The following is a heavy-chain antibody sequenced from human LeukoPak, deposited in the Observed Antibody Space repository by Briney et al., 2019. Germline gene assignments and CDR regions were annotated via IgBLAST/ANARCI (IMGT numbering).Heavy chain of an antibody. CDR1: GGSISGYY. J-gene: IGHJ4*02. CDR2: IYHSAST. CDR3: ARHRDSSGWPNYFDY. D-gene: IGHD6-19*01. Sequence: PSETLSLTCTVSGGSISGYYWSWIRQPPGQGLEWIGYIYHSASTNYNPSRKSRLTISIDTSKNQFSLKLSTVTAADTAVYYCARHRDSSGWPNYFDYWGQGTLVTVSS. V-gene: IGHV4-59*08.